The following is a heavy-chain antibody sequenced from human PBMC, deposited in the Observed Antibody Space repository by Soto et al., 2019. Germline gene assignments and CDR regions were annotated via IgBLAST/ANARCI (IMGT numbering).Heavy chain of an antibody. Sequence: SVKVSCKTSGYSFTDYKLHWVRQAPGQGLEWMGWVDPNGGGSNSAQKFQGSVTMTWDTSITTAYLDLTRLTTNDTATYFCATWVDYGDFEGFDFWGQGTLVTVSS. CDR2: VDPNGGGS. J-gene: IGHJ4*02. D-gene: IGHD4-17*01. CDR1: GYSFTDYK. V-gene: IGHV1-2*04. CDR3: ATWVDYGDFEGFDF.